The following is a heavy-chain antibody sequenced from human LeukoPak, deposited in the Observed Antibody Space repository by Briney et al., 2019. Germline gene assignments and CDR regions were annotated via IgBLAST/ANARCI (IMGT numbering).Heavy chain of an antibody. D-gene: IGHD4-17*01. CDR2: ISWNSGST. J-gene: IGHJ4*02. V-gene: IGHV3-9*01. CDR1: GFTFDDYA. CDR3: AKDIGASGDYFDY. Sequence: GGSLRLSCAASGFTFDDYAMHWVRQAPGKGLEWGSGISWNSGSTGYADSVKGRFTISRDNAKNSLYLQMNSLRAEDTALYYCAKDIGASGDYFDYWGQGTLVTVSS.